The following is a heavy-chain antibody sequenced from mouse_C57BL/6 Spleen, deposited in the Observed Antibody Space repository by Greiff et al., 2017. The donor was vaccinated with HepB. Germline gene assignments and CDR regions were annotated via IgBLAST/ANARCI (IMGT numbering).Heavy chain of an antibody. CDR3: ARTYGNYDWYYDV. Sequence: VQLQQSGAELMKPGASVKLSCKATGYTFTGYWIEWVKQRPGHGLEWIGEILPGSGSTNYNENFKGKATFTADTSSNTADMQLSSLTTEDSAIYYFARTYGNYDWYYDVWGTGTTVTVSS. D-gene: IGHD2-1*01. CDR2: ILPGSGST. V-gene: IGHV1-9*01. CDR1: GYTFTGYW. J-gene: IGHJ1*03.